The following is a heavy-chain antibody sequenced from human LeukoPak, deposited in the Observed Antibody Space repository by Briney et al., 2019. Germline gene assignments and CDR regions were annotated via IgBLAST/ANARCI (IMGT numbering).Heavy chain of an antibody. V-gene: IGHV1-18*01. CDR3: ARDRGRRDGYNYFDY. CDR1: RYTFTSYG. Sequence: SVKVSCTASRYTFTSYGIIWVRQAPGPGLEWMGWISAYNGNTNYAQKLQGRVTMTTDTSTSTAYMELRSLRADDTDVYYCARDRGRRDGYNYFDYWGQGTLVTVSS. D-gene: IGHD5-24*01. CDR2: ISAYNGNT. J-gene: IGHJ4*02.